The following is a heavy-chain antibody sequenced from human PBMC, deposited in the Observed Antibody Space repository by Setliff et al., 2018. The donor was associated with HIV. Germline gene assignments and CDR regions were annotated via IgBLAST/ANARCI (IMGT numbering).Heavy chain of an antibody. D-gene: IGHD3-16*01. CDR1: GDSISSHY. J-gene: IGHJ4*02. CDR2: IYYSGST. CDR3: AIQKAMTPRGERYYFDY. Sequence: SETLSLTCNVSGDSISSHYWSWIRQPPGKGLEWIGSIYYSGSTNYNPSLKSRVTISVDTSKNQFSLKLSSVTAADTAVYYCAIQKAMTPRGERYYFDYWGQGTLVTVSS. V-gene: IGHV4-59*11.